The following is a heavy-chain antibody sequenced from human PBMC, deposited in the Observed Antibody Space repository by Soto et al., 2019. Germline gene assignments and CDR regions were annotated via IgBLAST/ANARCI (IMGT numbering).Heavy chain of an antibody. CDR2: IYWNDDQ. J-gene: IGHJ4*02. D-gene: IGHD3-10*01. Sequence: QITSKESGPPLVKPTQTLTLTCNFSDFSLTTRGVGVGWIRQPPGKALEGVALIYWNDDQRYNPSVKSRLTVTKDTSKNHVVLTMTNVDPLDTATYYCTHRSPAYGHDFWGPGTLVTVSS. V-gene: IGHV2-5*01. CDR1: DFSLTTRGVG. CDR3: THRSPAYGHDF.